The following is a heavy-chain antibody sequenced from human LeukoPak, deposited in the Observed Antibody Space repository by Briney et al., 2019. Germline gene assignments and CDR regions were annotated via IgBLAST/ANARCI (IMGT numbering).Heavy chain of an antibody. Sequence: GGSLRLSCAASGFTFSSYEMNWVRQAPGKGLEWVSYISSSGSTIYYADSVKGRFTISRDNAKNSLYLQMNSLRAEDTAVYYCARDRVGGNYRRGKSYFDYWGQGTLVTVSS. CDR1: GFTFSSYE. CDR3: ARDRVGGNYRRGKSYFDY. D-gene: IGHD4/OR15-4a*01. J-gene: IGHJ4*02. CDR2: ISSSGSTI. V-gene: IGHV3-48*03.